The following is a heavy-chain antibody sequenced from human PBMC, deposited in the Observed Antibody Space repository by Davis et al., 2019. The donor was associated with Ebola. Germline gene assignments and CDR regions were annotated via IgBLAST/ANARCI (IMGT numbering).Heavy chain of an antibody. Sequence: GGSLRLSCAASGFTFSSYSMNWVRQAPGKGLEWVSYISSSGSTIYYADSVKGRFTISRDNAKNSLYLQMNSLRAEDTAVYYCARVYYDFWSGYYYYYGMDVWGQGTTVTVSS. J-gene: IGHJ6*02. CDR2: ISSSGSTI. D-gene: IGHD3-3*01. V-gene: IGHV3-48*04. CDR1: GFTFSSYS. CDR3: ARVYYDFWSGYYYYYGMDV.